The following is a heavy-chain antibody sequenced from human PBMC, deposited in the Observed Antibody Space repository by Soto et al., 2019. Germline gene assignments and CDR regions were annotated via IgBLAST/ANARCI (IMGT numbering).Heavy chain of an antibody. D-gene: IGHD6-6*01. Sequence: EVQLVESGGGLVKPGGSLRLSCAASGFTFSSYSMNWVRQAPGKGLEWVSSISSSSSYIYYADSVKGRFTISRDNAKNSLYLQMNSLRAEDTAVYYCARDRGIAARSDYWGQGTLVTVSS. CDR3: ARDRGIAARSDY. V-gene: IGHV3-21*01. CDR2: ISSSSSYI. CDR1: GFTFSSYS. J-gene: IGHJ4*02.